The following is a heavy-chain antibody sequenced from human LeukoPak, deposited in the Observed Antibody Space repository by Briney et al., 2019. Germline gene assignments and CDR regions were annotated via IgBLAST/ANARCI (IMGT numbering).Heavy chain of an antibody. D-gene: IGHD4-17*01. V-gene: IGHV3-11*01. CDR3: ARDSPDYGDPPVYYYYGMDV. Sequence: GGSLRLSCAASGFTFSDYYMSCIRQAPGKGLEWVSYISSSVSTIYYADSVKGRFTISRDNAKNSLYLQMNSLRAEDTAVYYCARDSPDYGDPPVYYYYGMDVWGQGTTVTVSS. CDR1: GFTFSDYY. J-gene: IGHJ6*02. CDR2: ISSSVSTI.